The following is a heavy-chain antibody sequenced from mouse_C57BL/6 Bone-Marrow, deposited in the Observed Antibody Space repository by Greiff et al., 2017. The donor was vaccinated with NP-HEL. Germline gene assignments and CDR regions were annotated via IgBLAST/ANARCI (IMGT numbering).Heavy chain of an antibody. D-gene: IGHD2-3*01. CDR1: GFSFNTYA. J-gene: IGHJ1*03. V-gene: IGHV10-1*01. Sequence: EVKLVESGGGLVQPKGSLKLSCAASGFSFNTYAMNWVRQAPGKGLEWVARIRSKSNNYATYYADSVKDRFTISRDDSESMLYLQMNNLKTEDTAMYYCVRRGDGYYGWYFDVWGTGTTVTVSS. CDR3: VRRGDGYYGWYFDV. CDR2: IRSKSNNYAT.